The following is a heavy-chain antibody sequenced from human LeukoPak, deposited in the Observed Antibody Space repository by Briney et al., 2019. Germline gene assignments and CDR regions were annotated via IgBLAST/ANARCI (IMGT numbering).Heavy chain of an antibody. V-gene: IGHV4-61*01. J-gene: IGHJ4*02. CDR2: IYYSGNT. Sequence: SETLSLTCTVSAYSISSGYYWSWIRQPPGKGLEWIGYIYYSGNTNYNPSLKNRVTMSVDTSKNQFSLKVSTVTAADTAVYYCARGWYSGSYRFDYWGQGTLVTVSS. CDR1: AYSISSGYY. D-gene: IGHD1-26*01. CDR3: ARGWYSGSYRFDY.